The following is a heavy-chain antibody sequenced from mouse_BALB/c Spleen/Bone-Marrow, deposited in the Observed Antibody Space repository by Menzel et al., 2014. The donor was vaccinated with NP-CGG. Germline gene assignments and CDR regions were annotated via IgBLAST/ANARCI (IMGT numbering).Heavy chain of an antibody. CDR3: AREARTGAWFTY. V-gene: IGHV1-4*02. CDR1: GYTFTSYT. CDR2: INPSSGYT. D-gene: IGHD4-1*01. Sequence: VQVVESGAELARPGASVKMSCKASGYTFTSYTIQWVKQRPGQGLEWIEYINPSSGYTDYNQKFKDKTTLTADKSSNTAYMQLTSLTSEDSAVYSCAREARTGAWFTYWGQGTLVTVSA. J-gene: IGHJ3*01.